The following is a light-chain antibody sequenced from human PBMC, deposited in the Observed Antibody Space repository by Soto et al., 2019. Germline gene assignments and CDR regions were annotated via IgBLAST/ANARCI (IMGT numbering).Light chain of an antibody. V-gene: IGKV3-11*01. CDR3: HQRNK. J-gene: IGKJ5*01. CDR2: DTS. CDR1: QFLSSY. Sequence: VLTQSPATLYLDPGERATLSCRASQFLSSYLAWYQQKPGQPPRLLIYDTSNRATGIPARFSGSRSGTDFTLTISSLEPEDFGVYFCHQRNKFGQGTRLAI.